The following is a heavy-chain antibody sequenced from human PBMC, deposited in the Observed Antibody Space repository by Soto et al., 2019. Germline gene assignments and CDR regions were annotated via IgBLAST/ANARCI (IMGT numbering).Heavy chain of an antibody. CDR2: ISAYNGNT. CDR1: GYTFTSYG. D-gene: IGHD2-2*01. CDR3: AIQWNIVVVPAAPIFYYYYGMDV. Sequence: ASVKVSCKASGYTFTSYGISWVRQSPGQGLEWMGWISAYNGNTNYAQKLQGRVTMTTDTSTSTAYMELRSLRSDDTAVYYCAIQWNIVVVPAAPIFYYYYGMDVWRQGTTVTVSS. V-gene: IGHV1-18*04. J-gene: IGHJ6*02.